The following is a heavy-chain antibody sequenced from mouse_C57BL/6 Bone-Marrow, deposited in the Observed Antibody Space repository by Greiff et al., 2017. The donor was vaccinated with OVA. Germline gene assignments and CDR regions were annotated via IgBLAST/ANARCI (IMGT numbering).Heavy chain of an antibody. V-gene: IGHV5-6*01. CDR3: ARHSLWFDYAMDY. Sequence: EVQLVESGGDLVKPGGSLKLSCAASGFTFSSYGMSWVRQTPDKRLEWVATISSGGSYTYYPDSVKGRFTISRDNAKNTLYLQMSSLKSEDTARYYCARHSLWFDYAMDYWGQGTSGTVSS. CDR2: ISSGGSYT. CDR1: GFTFSSYG. J-gene: IGHJ4*01. D-gene: IGHD2-2*01.